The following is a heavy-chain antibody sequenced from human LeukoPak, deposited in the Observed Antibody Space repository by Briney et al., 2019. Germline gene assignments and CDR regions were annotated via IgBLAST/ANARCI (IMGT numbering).Heavy chain of an antibody. CDR3: AREGVRTVTDYVAFDI. Sequence: SQTLSLTCLISRDSVSSNIAAWNWPRHSPSRGLEWLGRTYYRSKWYNDYAVSVKSRITINPDTYKNQCSLQLNSVTPEDTAVYYCAREGVRTVTDYVAFDIWGQGTMVTVSS. D-gene: IGHD4-17*01. CDR1: RDSVSSNIAA. CDR2: TYYRSKWYN. J-gene: IGHJ3*02. V-gene: IGHV6-1*01.